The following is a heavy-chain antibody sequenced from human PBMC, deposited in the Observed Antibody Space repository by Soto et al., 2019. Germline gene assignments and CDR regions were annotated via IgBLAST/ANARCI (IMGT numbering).Heavy chain of an antibody. CDR2: IYWDDDK. Sequence: QITLKESGPTLVKPTQTLTLTCTFSGFSLSTSGVGVGWIRQPPGKALEWLALIYWDDDKRYSPSLKSRLTTTKDTSKNQVVLTMTNMDPVDTATYYCAHRLLWFGDGRYYFDYWGQGTLVTVSS. D-gene: IGHD3-10*01. CDR1: GFSLSTSGVG. CDR3: AHRLLWFGDGRYYFDY. V-gene: IGHV2-5*02. J-gene: IGHJ4*02.